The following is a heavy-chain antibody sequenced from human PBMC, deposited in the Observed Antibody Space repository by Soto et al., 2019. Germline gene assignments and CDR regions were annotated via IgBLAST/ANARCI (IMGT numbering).Heavy chain of an antibody. D-gene: IGHD5-12*01. J-gene: IGHJ4*02. CDR2: IWYDGSNK. CDR3: ARGRDGYNFPY. Sequence: QVQLVESGGGVVQPGRSLRLSCAASGFTFSSYGMHWVRQAPVKGLEWVAVIWYDGSNKYYADSVKGRFTISRDNSKNTLYLQMNSLRAEDTAVYYCARGRDGYNFPYWGQGTLVTVSS. V-gene: IGHV3-33*01. CDR1: GFTFSSYG.